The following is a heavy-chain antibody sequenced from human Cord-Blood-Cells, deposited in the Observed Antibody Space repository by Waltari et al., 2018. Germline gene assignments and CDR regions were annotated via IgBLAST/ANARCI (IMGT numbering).Heavy chain of an antibody. D-gene: IGHD2-2*01. CDR3: ARVQRGIVVVPAAIDY. V-gene: IGHV1-18*01. Sequence: QVQLVQSGAEVKKPGASVKVSCKASGYTFTSYGISWVRQAPGQGLEWMGWIVAYNGNTKYAQKLQCRVTMTTDTSTSTAYMELRSLRSDDTAVYYCARVQRGIVVVPAAIDYWGQGTLVTVSS. J-gene: IGHJ4*02. CDR1: GYTFTSYG. CDR2: IVAYNGNT.